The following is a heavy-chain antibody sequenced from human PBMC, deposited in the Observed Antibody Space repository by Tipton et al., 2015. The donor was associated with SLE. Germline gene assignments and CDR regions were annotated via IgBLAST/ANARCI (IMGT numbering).Heavy chain of an antibody. CDR1: GGSLSHYY. D-gene: IGHD6-13*01. Sequence: TLSLTCTVSGGSLSHYYWSWIRQTPDKGLEWIGRIYSSGSTNDNPSLKSRVTMSVDTSKNQFSLKLSSVTAADTAVYYCARSGIAAVPSDAFDIWGQGTMVTVSS. CDR3: ARSGIAAVPSDAFDI. J-gene: IGHJ3*02. V-gene: IGHV4-4*07. CDR2: IYSSGST.